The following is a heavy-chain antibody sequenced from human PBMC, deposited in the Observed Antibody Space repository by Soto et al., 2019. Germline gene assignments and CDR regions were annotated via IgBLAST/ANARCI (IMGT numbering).Heavy chain of an antibody. CDR1: GFTFSSYG. J-gene: IGHJ4*02. CDR3: AKDRAIVVVVAATSAIFDY. Sequence: PGGSLRLSCAASGFTFSSYGMHWVRQAPGKGLEWVAVISYDGSNKYYADSVKGRFTISRDNSKNTLYLQMNSLRAEDTAVYYCAKDRAIVVVVAATSAIFDYWGQGTLVTVSS. D-gene: IGHD2-15*01. V-gene: IGHV3-30*18. CDR2: ISYDGSNK.